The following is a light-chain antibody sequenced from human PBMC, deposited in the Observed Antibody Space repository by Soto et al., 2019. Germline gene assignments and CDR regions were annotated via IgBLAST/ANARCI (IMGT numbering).Light chain of an antibody. CDR3: LQDYNYPRT. CDR2: AAS. V-gene: IGKV1-6*01. Sequence: AIQMTQSPSSLSASVGDRVTITCRASQGIRNDLGWYQQKPEKAPKLLIHAASSLQSGVPSRFSGSGSGTDFTLTISSLQPEDFATYYCLQDYNYPRTFGQGTKVEIK. J-gene: IGKJ1*01. CDR1: QGIRND.